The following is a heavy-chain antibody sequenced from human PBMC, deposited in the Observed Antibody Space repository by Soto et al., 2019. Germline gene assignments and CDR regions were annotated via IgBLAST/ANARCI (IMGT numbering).Heavy chain of an antibody. D-gene: IGHD2-2*01. CDR3: TRVGVVPAAYAGMDP. Sequence: GGSLWLSCAASGFTFSNAWMSWVRQAQGKTLAWVGRIKSTTDGGTRDYAAPVKGRFTISRDDSKKTLYLQMNSLKTEDTAVYYCTRVGVVPAAYAGMDPWGQETTVTASS. V-gene: IGHV3-15*01. CDR1: GFTFSNAW. J-gene: IGHJ6*01. CDR2: IKSTTDGGTR.